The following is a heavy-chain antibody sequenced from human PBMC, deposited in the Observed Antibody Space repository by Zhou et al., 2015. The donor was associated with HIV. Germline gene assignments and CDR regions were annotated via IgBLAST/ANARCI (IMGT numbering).Heavy chain of an antibody. D-gene: IGHD2-21*02. CDR2: IWYDGSNK. J-gene: IGHJ3*02. Sequence: QVQLVESGGGVVQPGRSLRLSCAASGFTFSSYAMHWVRQAPGKGLEWVAVIWYDGSNKYYADSVKGRFTTSRDNSKNTLYLQMNSLRAEDTAVYYCARELLPISAIHGFDIWGQGTMVTVSS. CDR1: GFTFSSYA. V-gene: IGHV3-33*08. CDR3: ARELLPISAIHGFDI.